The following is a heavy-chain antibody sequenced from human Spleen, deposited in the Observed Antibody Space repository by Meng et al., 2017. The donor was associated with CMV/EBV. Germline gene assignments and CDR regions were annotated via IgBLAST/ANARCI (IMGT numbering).Heavy chain of an antibody. CDR1: GFIFTIYW. D-gene: IGHD3-10*01. V-gene: IGHV3-7*01. Sequence: GESLKISCAASGFIFTIYWMRWVRQAPGKGLEWVANIKQDGSEKYYVDSVRGRFTISRDNAKNLLYLQMNSLRADDTAVYYCARHFGELSPFDYWGQGTLVTVSS. J-gene: IGHJ4*02. CDR3: ARHFGELSPFDY. CDR2: IKQDGSEK.